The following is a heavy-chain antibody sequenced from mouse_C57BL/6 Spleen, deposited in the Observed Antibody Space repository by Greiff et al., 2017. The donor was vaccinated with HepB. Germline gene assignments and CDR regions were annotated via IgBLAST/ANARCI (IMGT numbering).Heavy chain of an antibody. CDR3: TRQRLLRYAMDY. CDR2: IDPETGGT. D-gene: IGHD1-1*01. Sequence: QVQLQQSGAELVRPGASVTLSCKASGYTFTDYEMHWVKQTPVHGLEWIGAIDPETGGTAYNQKFKGKAILTADKSSSTAYMELRSLTSEDSAVYYCTRQRLLRYAMDYWGQGTSVTVSS. J-gene: IGHJ4*01. CDR1: GYTFTDYE. V-gene: IGHV1-15*01.